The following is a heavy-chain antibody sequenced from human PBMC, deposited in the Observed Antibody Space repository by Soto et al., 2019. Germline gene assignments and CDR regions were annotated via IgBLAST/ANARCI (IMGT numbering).Heavy chain of an antibody. V-gene: IGHV3-23*01. Sequence: GGSLRLSCAASGFTFSTYAMTWVRQAPGKGLEWVSVISGGGGITYYAASVKGRFTISRDNSKNTLYLQMNSLRAEDTAVYYCARKYGSSYPFDPWGQGTLVTVSS. CDR3: ARKYGSSYPFDP. CDR1: GFTFSTYA. J-gene: IGHJ5*02. D-gene: IGHD6-13*01. CDR2: ISGGGGIT.